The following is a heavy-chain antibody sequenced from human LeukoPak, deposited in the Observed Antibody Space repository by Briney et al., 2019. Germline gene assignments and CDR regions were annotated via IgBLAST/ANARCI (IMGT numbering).Heavy chain of an antibody. J-gene: IGHJ5*02. D-gene: IGHD2-2*01. V-gene: IGHV6-1*01. CDR3: ARRLTQYDCFDP. CDR2: TYYRSTWYN. CDR1: GDSVSSNSVT. Sequence: SQTLSLTCAISGDSVSSNSVTWNWIRQSPLRGLEWLGRTYYRSTWYNDYAVSVRGRITVNPDTSKNQFSVHLNSVTPEDTAVYYCARRLTQYDCFDPWGQGILVTVSS.